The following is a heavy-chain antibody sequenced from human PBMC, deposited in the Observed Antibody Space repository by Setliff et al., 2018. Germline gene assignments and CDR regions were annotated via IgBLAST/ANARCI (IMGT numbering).Heavy chain of an antibody. J-gene: IGHJ6*03. CDR1: GFLFSSYG. D-gene: IGHD2-21*02. V-gene: IGHV3-30*02. CDR3: AKESGDHYFYYYYKDV. Sequence: HPGGSLRLSCAASGFLFSSYGMHWVRQAPGKGLGWVAFIQYDGSDKYYEDSVKGRFTISRDNSKNTLYLQLNSLRAEDTAVYFCAKESGDHYFYYYYKDVWGKGTTVTVSS. CDR2: IQYDGSDK.